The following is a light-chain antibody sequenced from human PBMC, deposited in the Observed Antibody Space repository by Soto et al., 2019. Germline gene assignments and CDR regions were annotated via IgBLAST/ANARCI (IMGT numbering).Light chain of an antibody. Sequence: DIQMTQSPSSLSASVGDRVTITCQASQDIRKYLNWYQQKPGRAPKLLIYGASNLETGVPSRFSGRGYGKDFTFTISSLQPEDIATYYCQHYDHLPPFTFGPGTKVAIK. J-gene: IGKJ3*01. CDR3: QHYDHLPPFT. CDR2: GAS. V-gene: IGKV1-33*01. CDR1: QDIRKY.